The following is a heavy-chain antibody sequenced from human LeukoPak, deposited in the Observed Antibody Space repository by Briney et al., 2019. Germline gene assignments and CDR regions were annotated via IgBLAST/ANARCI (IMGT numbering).Heavy chain of an antibody. CDR1: GFTFIGYY. CDR2: INLNTGDT. J-gene: IGHJ4*02. V-gene: IGHV1-2*02. Sequence: GDSVKVSCKASGFTFIGYYMHWVRQAPGQGLEWMGWINLNTGDTDYAPKFQGRVTMTRDTSITTAYMELSRLRYDDTAVYYCARDQPALDYWGRGTLVTVSS. CDR3: ARDQPALDY.